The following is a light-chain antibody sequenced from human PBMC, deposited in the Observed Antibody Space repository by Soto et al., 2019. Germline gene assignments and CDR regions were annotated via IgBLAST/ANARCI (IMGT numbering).Light chain of an antibody. V-gene: IGLV1-51*01. CDR1: SSNIGNNY. CDR3: ATWDSSLSAYV. Sequence: QSVLTQPPSVSAAPGQRVTISCSGSSSNIGNNYVSWYQQLPGTAPKLLIYDNNKRPSGIPDRFSGSESGTSATLGITGLQTGDEADYYSATWDSSLSAYVFGTGTKVTVL. CDR2: DNN. J-gene: IGLJ1*01.